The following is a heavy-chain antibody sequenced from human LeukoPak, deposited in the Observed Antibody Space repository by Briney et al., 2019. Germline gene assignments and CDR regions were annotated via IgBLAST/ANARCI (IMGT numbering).Heavy chain of an antibody. J-gene: IGHJ5*02. CDR1: GFTVSSNY. Sequence: GGSLRLSCAASGFTVSSNYMSWVRQAPGKGLERVSVIYSGGSTYYADSVKGRFTISRDNSKNTLYLQMNSLRAEDTAVYYCARVWAAAQGGPWFDPWGQGTLVTVSS. CDR3: ARVWAAAQGGPWFDP. CDR2: IYSGGST. D-gene: IGHD6-13*01. V-gene: IGHV3-53*01.